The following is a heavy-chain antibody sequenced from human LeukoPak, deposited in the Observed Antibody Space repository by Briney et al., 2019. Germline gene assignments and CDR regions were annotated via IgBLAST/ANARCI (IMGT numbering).Heavy chain of an antibody. CDR1: GGSISSYY. CDR3: ARGYSRTYFDY. V-gene: IGHV4-59*08. D-gene: IGHD5-18*01. Sequence: SETLSLTCTVSGGSISSYYWSWIRQPPGKGLEWIGYIYKRESTNYNPSLKSRVTISIDTSKNQFSLKLSSVTAADTAVYYCARGYSRTYFDYWGQGTLVTVSS. J-gene: IGHJ4*02. CDR2: IYKREST.